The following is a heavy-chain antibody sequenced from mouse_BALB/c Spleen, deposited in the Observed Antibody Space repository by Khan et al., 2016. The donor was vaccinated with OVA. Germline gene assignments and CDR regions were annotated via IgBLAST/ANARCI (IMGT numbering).Heavy chain of an antibody. CDR1: GFTFSTYA. D-gene: IGHD2-1*01. J-gene: IGHJ3*01. CDR3: ARSPYGNFAY. CDR2: ISSDGDYT. V-gene: IGHV5-9-1*01. Sequence: EVMLVESGGGLVKPGGSLKLSCAASGFTFSTYAMSWVRQTPEKRLEWVATISSDGDYTYFPDNVTGRFTISRDHAKNTLCLQMTSLRSEDTAMYDCARSPYGNFAYWGQGTLVTVSA.